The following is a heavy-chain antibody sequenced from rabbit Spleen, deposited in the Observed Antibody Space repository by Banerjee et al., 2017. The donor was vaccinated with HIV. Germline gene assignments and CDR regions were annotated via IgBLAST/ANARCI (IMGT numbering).Heavy chain of an antibody. CDR1: GLDFSSSYW. V-gene: IGHV1S45*01. J-gene: IGHJ6*01. CDR2: IYAGSSGST. CDR3: ARDTSSSFSSYGMDL. D-gene: IGHD1-1*01. Sequence: EESGGGLVQPEGSLTLTCTASGLDFSSSYWICWVRQAPGKGLEWIACIYAGSSGSTYYASWAKGRFTISKTSSTTVTLQVTRLTAADTATYFCARDTSSSFSSYGMDLWGQGTLVTVS.